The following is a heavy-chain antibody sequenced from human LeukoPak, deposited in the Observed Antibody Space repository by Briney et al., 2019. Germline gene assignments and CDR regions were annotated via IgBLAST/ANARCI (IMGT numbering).Heavy chain of an antibody. D-gene: IGHD3-3*01. J-gene: IGHJ4*02. CDR1: GYTFTGYY. CDR3: ARGQDGSGYLRFDY. Sequence: ASVKVSCQASGYTFTGYYMHWVRQAPGQGLEWMGWINPNSGGTNYAQKFQGRVTMTRDTSISTACMELSRLRSDDTAVYYCARGQDGSGYLRFDYWGQGTLVTVSS. V-gene: IGHV1-2*02. CDR2: INPNSGGT.